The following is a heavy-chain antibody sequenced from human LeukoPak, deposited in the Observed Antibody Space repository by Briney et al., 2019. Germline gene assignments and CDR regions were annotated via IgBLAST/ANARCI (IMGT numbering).Heavy chain of an antibody. Sequence: PGGSLRLSCAASGFTFSSYSMNWVRQAPGKGLEWVSAISGSDRSTYYADSVKGRFTISRDNSKNTLYLQMNSLRAEDTALYYCAKQTTIAVAGTFDYWGQGTLVTVSS. J-gene: IGHJ4*02. CDR2: ISGSDRST. V-gene: IGHV3-23*01. CDR1: GFTFSSYS. D-gene: IGHD6-19*01. CDR3: AKQTTIAVAGTFDY.